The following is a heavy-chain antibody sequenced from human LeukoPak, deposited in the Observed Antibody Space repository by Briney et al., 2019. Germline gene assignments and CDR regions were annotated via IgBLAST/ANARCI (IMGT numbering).Heavy chain of an antibody. V-gene: IGHV1-69*13. J-gene: IGHJ5*02. CDR1: GGTFNIYP. CDR2: YGTT. CDR3: ARGIIGSRGWFDA. Sequence: ASVKVSCKASGGTFNIYPITWVRQAPGQGLEWMGGYGTTNDAQKFQGRVTITADDSTSTAYMELRSPRSEDTGIYYCARGIIGSRGWFDAWGQGTLVTVSS. D-gene: IGHD3-10*01.